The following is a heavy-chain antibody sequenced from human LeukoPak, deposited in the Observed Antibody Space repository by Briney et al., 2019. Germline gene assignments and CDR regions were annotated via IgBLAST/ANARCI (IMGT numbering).Heavy chain of an antibody. J-gene: IGHJ5*02. V-gene: IGHV4-39*02. CDR1: GGSISSYY. Sequence: SETLSLTCTVSGGSISSYYWSWIRQPPGKGLEWIGSIYYSGSTYYNPSLKSRVTISVDTSKNQFSLKLSSVTAADTAVYYCARDQRGRITMIVVVDNWFDPWGQGTLVTVSS. D-gene: IGHD3-22*01. CDR3: ARDQRGRITMIVVVDNWFDP. CDR2: IYYSGST.